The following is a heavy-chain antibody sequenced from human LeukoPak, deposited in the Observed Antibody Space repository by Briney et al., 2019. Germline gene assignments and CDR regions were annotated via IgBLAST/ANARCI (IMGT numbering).Heavy chain of an antibody. CDR3: ARGPGIAAALLDY. D-gene: IGHD6-13*01. J-gene: IGHJ4*02. CDR1: GASISNSNYY. V-gene: IGHV4-39*07. CDR2: IYYSGTT. Sequence: PSETLSLTCTVSGASISNSNYYWGWIRQPPVVGLEWIGSIYYSGTTNYNPSLKSRVTISVDKSKNQFSLKLSSVTAADTAVYYCARGPGIAAALLDYWGQGALVTVSS.